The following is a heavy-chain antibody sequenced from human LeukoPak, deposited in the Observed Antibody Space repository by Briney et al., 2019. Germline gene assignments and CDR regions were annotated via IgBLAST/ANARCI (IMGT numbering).Heavy chain of an antibody. J-gene: IGHJ3*02. CDR2: ISAYNGNT. D-gene: IGHD1-7*01. V-gene: IGHV1-18*01. CDR3: ARASNYHDAFDI. Sequence: ASVKVSSKASGYTFTIYGISWVRQAPGQGLEWMGWISAYNGNTNYAQKLQGRVTMTTDTSTSTAYMELRSLRSDDTAVYYCARASNYHDAFDIWGQGTMVTVSS. CDR1: GYTFTIYG.